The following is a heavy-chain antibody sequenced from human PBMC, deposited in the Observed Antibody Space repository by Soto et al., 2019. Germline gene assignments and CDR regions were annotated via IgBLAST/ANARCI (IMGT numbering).Heavy chain of an antibody. CDR1: GGTFSSYA. CDR3: ARDLRPYNWFDP. D-gene: IGHD6-6*01. J-gene: IGHJ5*02. V-gene: IGHV1-69*13. Sequence: RASVKVSCKASGGTFSSYAISWVRQAPGQGLEWMGGIIPIFGTANYAQKFQGRVTITADESTSTAYMELSSLRSEDTAVYYCARDLRPYNWFDPWGQGTLVTVS. CDR2: IIPIFGTA.